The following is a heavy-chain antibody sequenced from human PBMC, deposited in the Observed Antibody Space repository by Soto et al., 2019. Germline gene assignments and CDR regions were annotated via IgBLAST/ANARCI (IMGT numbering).Heavy chain of an antibody. J-gene: IGHJ3*02. D-gene: IGHD3-22*01. V-gene: IGHV4-38-2*01. Sequence: SETLSLTCAVSGYSISSGYYWGWIRQPPGKGLEWIGSIYHSGSTYYNPSLKSRVTISVDTSKNQLSLKLSSVTAADTAVYYCARGAMIVPNYAFDIWGQGKMVTVSS. CDR2: IYHSGST. CDR3: ARGAMIVPNYAFDI. CDR1: GYSISSGYY.